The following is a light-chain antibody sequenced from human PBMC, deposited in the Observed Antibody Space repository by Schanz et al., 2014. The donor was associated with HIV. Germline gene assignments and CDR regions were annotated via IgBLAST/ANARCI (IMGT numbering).Light chain of an antibody. Sequence: EIVMTQSPATLSVSPGERATLSCRASQSVSSSLAWYQQRPDQPPRLLLYGASSRATGIPDRFSGSGSGTDFTLSISGLEPEDFAVYYCQQYGVSPPWTFGQGTKVEFK. V-gene: IGKV3-20*01. CDR1: QSVSSS. CDR3: QQYGVSPPWT. CDR2: GAS. J-gene: IGKJ1*01.